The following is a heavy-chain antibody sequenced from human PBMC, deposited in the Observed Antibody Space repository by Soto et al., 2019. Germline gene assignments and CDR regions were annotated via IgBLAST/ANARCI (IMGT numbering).Heavy chain of an antibody. CDR1: GYTFTSYD. CDR3: ARRKINYDFWSGYYYYYYGMDV. V-gene: IGHV1-8*01. J-gene: IGHJ6*02. D-gene: IGHD3-3*01. Sequence: GASVKVSCKASGYTFTSYDINWVRQATGQGLEWMGWMNPNSGNTGYAQKFQGRVTMTRNTSISTAYMELSSLRSEDTAVYYCARRKINYDFWSGYYYYYYGMDVWGQGTTVTVS. CDR2: MNPNSGNT.